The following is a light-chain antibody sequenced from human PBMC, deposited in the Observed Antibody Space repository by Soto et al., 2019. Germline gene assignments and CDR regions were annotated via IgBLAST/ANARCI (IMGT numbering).Light chain of an antibody. CDR3: QQYGNSPQT. V-gene: IGKV3D-15*01. CDR1: QSVSSN. Sequence: EIVMTQSPATLSVSPGERATLSCRASQSVSSNLAWYQQKPGQAPRLLIYDASNRATGIPARFSGSGSGTDFTLTINRLEPEDFAVYYCQQYGNSPQTFGQGTKVDIK. J-gene: IGKJ1*01. CDR2: DAS.